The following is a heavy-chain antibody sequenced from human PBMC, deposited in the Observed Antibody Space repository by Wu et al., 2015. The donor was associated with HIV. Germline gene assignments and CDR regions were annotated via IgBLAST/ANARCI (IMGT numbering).Heavy chain of an antibody. CDR3: ARKTSGYPPPWYFDL. Sequence: QVQLQESGPGLVKPSQTLSLTCTVSGGSISSGDYYWSWIRQPPGKGLEWIGYIYYSGNTYYNPSLKSRVTISVDTSKNQFSLKLSSVTAADTAVYFCARKTSGYPPPWYFDLWGRGTLVTVSS. V-gene: IGHV4-30-4*01. CDR2: IYYSGNT. J-gene: IGHJ2*01. D-gene: IGHD3-3*01. CDR1: GGSISSGDYY.